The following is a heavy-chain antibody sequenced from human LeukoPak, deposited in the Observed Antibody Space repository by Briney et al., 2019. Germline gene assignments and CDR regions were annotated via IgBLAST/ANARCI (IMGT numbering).Heavy chain of an antibody. CDR1: GYTFTSYG. Sequence: GASVKVSCKASGYTFTSYGISWVRQAPGQGLEWMGWISAYNGNTNYAQKLQGRVTMTTDTSTSTAYMELRSLRSDDTAVYYCARDWDDYGVPNWFDPWGQGTLVTVSS. D-gene: IGHD4-17*01. CDR3: ARDWDDYGVPNWFDP. V-gene: IGHV1-18*01. J-gene: IGHJ5*02. CDR2: ISAYNGNT.